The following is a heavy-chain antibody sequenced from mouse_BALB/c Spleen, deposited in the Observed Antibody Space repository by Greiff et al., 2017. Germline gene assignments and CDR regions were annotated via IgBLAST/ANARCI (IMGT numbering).Heavy chain of an antibody. CDR1: GFSLTSYG. CDR2: IWAGGST. D-gene: IGHD2-1*01. J-gene: IGHJ3*01. V-gene: IGHV2-9*02. Sequence: QVHVKQSGPGLVAPSQSLSITCTVSGFSLTSYGVHWVRQPPGKGLEWLGVIWAGGSTNYNSALMSRLSISKDNSKSQVFLKMNSLQANDTAIYYCARSYYGLAYWGQGTLVTVSA. CDR3: ARSYYGLAY.